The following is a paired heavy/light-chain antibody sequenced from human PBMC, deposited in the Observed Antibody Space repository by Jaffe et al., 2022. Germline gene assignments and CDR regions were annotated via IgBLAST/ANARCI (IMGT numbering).Light chain of an antibody. J-gene: IGKJ2*01. CDR1: QGISSY. Sequence: DIQLTQSPSFLSASVGDRVTITCRASQGISSYLAWYQQKPGKAPNLLIYGASTLQSGVPSRFSGSGSGTEFTLTISSLQPEDFATYYCEQVNSYPRTFGQGTKLEIK. CDR2: GAS. CDR3: EQVNSYPRT. V-gene: IGKV1-9*01.
Heavy chain of an antibody. CDR1: GFTFSNYA. CDR3: ARVRAQLERAIDY. CDR2: ISGGDTST. J-gene: IGHJ4*02. Sequence: EVQLLESGGGLVQPGESLRVSCAASGFTFSNYAMSWVRQAPGKGLEWVSLISGGDTSTIYADSVKGRFTISRDSSKNTLYLQMNNLRAEDTAVYYCARVRAQLERAIDYWGQGTLVTVSS. D-gene: IGHD1-1*01. V-gene: IGHV3-23*01.